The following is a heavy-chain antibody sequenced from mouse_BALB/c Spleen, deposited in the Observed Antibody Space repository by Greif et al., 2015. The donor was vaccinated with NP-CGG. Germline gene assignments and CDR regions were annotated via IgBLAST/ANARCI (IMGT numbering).Heavy chain of an antibody. CDR3: ARPGYYGSSAYWYFDV. Sequence: EVMLVESGGGLVKPGGSLKLSCAASGFTFSSYGMSWVRQTPEKRLEWVATISGGGSYTYYPDSVKGRFTISRDNAKNNLYLQMSSLRSEDTALYYCARPGYYGSSAYWYFDVWGAGTTVTVSS. D-gene: IGHD1-1*01. J-gene: IGHJ1*01. V-gene: IGHV5-9-2*01. CDR1: GFTFSSYG. CDR2: ISGGGSYT.